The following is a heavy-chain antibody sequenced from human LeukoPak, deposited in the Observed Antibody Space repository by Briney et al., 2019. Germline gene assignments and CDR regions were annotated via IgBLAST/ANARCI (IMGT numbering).Heavy chain of an antibody. CDR1: GGSISSGGYS. D-gene: IGHD6-6*01. J-gene: IGHJ5*02. Sequence: SETLSLTCAVSGGSISSGGYSWSWIRQPPGKGLEWIGYIYHSGSTYYNPSLKSRVTISVDRSKNQFSLKLSSVTAADTAVYYCARAKYGAARPKSNWFDPWGQGTLVTVSS. CDR2: IYHSGST. V-gene: IGHV4-30-2*01. CDR3: ARAKYGAARPKSNWFDP.